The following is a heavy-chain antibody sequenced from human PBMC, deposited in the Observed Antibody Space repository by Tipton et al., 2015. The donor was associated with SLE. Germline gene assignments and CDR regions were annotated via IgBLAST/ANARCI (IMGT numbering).Heavy chain of an antibody. CDR3: ARGGLAALPWWFDP. J-gene: IGHJ5*02. D-gene: IGHD6-13*01. V-gene: IGHV1-69*06. Sequence: QLVQSGAEVKKPGSSVKVSCRASGGTFSSYAISWVRQAPGQGLEWMGGIIPIFGTANYAQKFQGRVTITADKSTSTAYMELSSLRSEDTAVYYCARGGLAALPWWFDPWGQGTLVTVSS. CDR1: GGTFSSYA. CDR2: IIPIFGTA.